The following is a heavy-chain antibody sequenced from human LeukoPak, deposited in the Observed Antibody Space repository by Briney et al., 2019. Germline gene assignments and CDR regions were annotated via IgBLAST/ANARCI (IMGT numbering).Heavy chain of an antibody. V-gene: IGHV5-51*01. D-gene: IGHD5-24*01. J-gene: IGHJ5*02. CDR1: GYTFTTYW. CDR3: ARTEAYCTTTTCSNYFDP. Sequence: KSGESLKISCKASGYTFTTYWIGWVRQMPGKGLEWMGIIYPGDSDTRYSPSFEGQVTISADKSVSTAFLQWNSLKASDTAIYYCARTEAYCTTTTCSNYFDPWGQGTLVTVSS. CDR2: IYPGDSDT.